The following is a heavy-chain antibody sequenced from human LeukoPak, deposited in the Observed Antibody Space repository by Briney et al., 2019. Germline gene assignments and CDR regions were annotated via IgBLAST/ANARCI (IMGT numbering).Heavy chain of an antibody. J-gene: IGHJ3*02. CDR3: AKALSGYYTETDAFDI. CDR1: GFTFSSYA. D-gene: IGHD3-3*01. Sequence: GGSLRLSCAASGFTFSSYAMSWVRQAPGKGLEWVSATSGSGGSTYYADSVKGRFTISRDNSKSTLYLQMNSLRAEDTAVYYCAKALSGYYTETDAFDIWGQGTMVTVSS. CDR2: TSGSGGST. V-gene: IGHV3-23*01.